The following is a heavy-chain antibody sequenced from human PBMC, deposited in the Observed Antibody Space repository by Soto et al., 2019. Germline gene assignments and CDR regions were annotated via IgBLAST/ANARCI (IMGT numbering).Heavy chain of an antibody. CDR2: IYYSGST. V-gene: IGHV4-59*11. CDR1: YGTSIGHD. J-gene: IGHJ5*02. Sequence: TQPLRSSVAYGTSIGHDWRRLLQPTGKGLEWIGYIYYSGSTNYNPSLKSRVTISVDTSKNQFSLKLSSVTAADTAVYYCARDRYRSSWYDPWGQGTLVTVSS. CDR3: ARDRYRSSWYDP. D-gene: IGHD6-13*01.